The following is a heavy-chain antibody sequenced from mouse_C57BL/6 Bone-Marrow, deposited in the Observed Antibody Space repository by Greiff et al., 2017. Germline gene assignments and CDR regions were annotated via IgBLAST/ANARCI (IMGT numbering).Heavy chain of an antibody. CDR2: ISGGGGNT. V-gene: IGHV5-9*01. CDR1: GFTFSSYT. Sequence: EVQRVESGGGLVKPGGSLKLSCAASGFTFSSYTMSWVRQTPEKRLEWVATISGGGGNTYYPDSVKGRFTISRDNAKNTLYLQMSRLRSEDTALYYCARDDGYYNYAMDYWGQGTSVTVSS. J-gene: IGHJ4*01. D-gene: IGHD2-3*01. CDR3: ARDDGYYNYAMDY.